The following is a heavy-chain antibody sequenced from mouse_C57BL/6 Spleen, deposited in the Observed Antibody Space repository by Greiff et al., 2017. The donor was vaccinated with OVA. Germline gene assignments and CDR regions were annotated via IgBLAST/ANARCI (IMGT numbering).Heavy chain of an antibody. D-gene: IGHD2-4*01. Sequence: VQLQQSGPVLVKPGASVKMSCKASGYTFTDYYMNWVKQSHGKSLEWIGVINPYNGGTSYNQKFKGKATLTVDKSSSTAYMELNSLTSEDSAVYYCARSGYDYGNWYFDVWGTGTTVTVSS. CDR1: GYTFTDYY. V-gene: IGHV1-19*01. CDR3: ARSGYDYGNWYFDV. CDR2: INPYNGGT. J-gene: IGHJ1*03.